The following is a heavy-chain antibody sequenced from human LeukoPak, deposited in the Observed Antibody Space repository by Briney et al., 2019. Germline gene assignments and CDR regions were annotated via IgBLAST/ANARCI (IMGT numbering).Heavy chain of an antibody. V-gene: IGHV5-51*01. CDR3: ARPTYFYDGRGSYYYFDY. D-gene: IGHD3-22*01. J-gene: IGHJ4*02. CDR2: IYPSDSDT. CDR1: GYSFTNYW. Sequence: GESLKISCKGSGYSFTNYWIGWVRQMPGKGLEWMGIIYPSDSDTRYSPSFQGKVTISADKSISTAYLQWSSLKASDTAMYYCARPTYFYDGRGSYYYFDYWGQGTLVTVSS.